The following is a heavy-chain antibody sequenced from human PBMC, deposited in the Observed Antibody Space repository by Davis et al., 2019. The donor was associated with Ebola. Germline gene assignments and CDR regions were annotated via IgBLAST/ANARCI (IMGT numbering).Heavy chain of an antibody. CDR2: IYHSGST. D-gene: IGHD1-26*01. CDR1: GGSISSSNW. V-gene: IGHV4-4*02. J-gene: IGHJ6*02. Sequence: PGGSLRLSCAVSGGSISSSNWWSWVRQPPGKGLEWIGEIYHSGSTNYNPSLKSRVTISVDKSKNQFSLKLSSVTAADTAVYYCARLRGGSYSPLRSWDVWGQGTTVTVSS. CDR3: ARLRGGSYSPLRSWDV.